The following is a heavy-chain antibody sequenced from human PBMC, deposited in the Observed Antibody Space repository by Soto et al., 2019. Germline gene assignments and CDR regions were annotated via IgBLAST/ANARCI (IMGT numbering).Heavy chain of an antibody. V-gene: IGHV3-23*01. CDR2: IGGSGGNR. Sequence: DVQLLESGGGLVQRGGSLRLSWAASGFTFNAYAMTGVRQAPGKGLEWVSAIGGSGGNRCYAGSVRGRFAISRDNSKDTVDLQTNSLRVEDTAVYYCARVASDYINSVDHWGQGILVTVSS. J-gene: IGHJ4*02. CDR1: GFTFNAYA. D-gene: IGHD4-4*01. CDR3: ARVASDYINSVDH.